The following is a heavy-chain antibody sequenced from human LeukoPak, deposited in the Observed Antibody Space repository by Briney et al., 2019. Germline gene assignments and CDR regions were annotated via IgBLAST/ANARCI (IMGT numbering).Heavy chain of an antibody. Sequence: PSETLSLTCTVSGDSISDYYWNWIRQPPGKGLEWIGYYYSGSTKYNPSLERGVTISLDTSKNQFSLRLRSMTAADTAVYYCARDWELGYWGRGTLVTVSS. CDR1: GDSISDYY. CDR2: YYSGST. J-gene: IGHJ4*02. CDR3: ARDWELGY. V-gene: IGHV4-59*01. D-gene: IGHD1-26*01.